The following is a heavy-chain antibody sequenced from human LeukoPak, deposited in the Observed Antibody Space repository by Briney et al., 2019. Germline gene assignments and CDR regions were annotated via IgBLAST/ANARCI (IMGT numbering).Heavy chain of an antibody. Sequence: SETLSLTCIVSGGSISSSSYYWAWIRQPPGKGLEWIGSIYYSGSTYYNPSLKSRVTISVDTSKNQFSLRLSSVTAADTAVYYCARVGGYAGYMDVWGKGTTVTISS. CDR1: GGSISSSSYY. D-gene: IGHD5-12*01. CDR2: IYYSGST. CDR3: ARVGGYAGYMDV. V-gene: IGHV4-39*07. J-gene: IGHJ6*03.